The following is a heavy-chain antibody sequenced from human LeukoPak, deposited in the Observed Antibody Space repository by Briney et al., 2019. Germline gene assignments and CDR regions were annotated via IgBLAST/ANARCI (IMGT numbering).Heavy chain of an antibody. Sequence: GGSLRLSCAASGFTFSSYWMSWVRQAPGKVLEWVANIKQDGSEKYYVDSVKGRFTISRDNAKNSLYLQMNSLRAEDTAVYYCAREEVTHIVVVIATYFDYWGQGTLVTVSS. CDR1: GFTFSSYW. D-gene: IGHD2-21*01. CDR3: AREEVTHIVVVIATYFDY. CDR2: IKQDGSEK. V-gene: IGHV3-7*01. J-gene: IGHJ4*02.